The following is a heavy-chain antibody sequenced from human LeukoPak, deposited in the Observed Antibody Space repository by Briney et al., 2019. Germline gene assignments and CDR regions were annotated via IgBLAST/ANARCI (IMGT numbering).Heavy chain of an antibody. CDR3: AKSGSTNPYYYVSGTDPPDY. D-gene: IGHD3-10*01. V-gene: IGHV3-9*01. J-gene: IGHJ4*02. CDR1: GFTFDDYA. Sequence: GRSLRLSGAASGFTFDDYAMHWVRQAPGKGLEWVSGISWNSGSIGYADSVKGRFTISRDNAKNSLYLQMNSLRAEDTALYYCAKSGSTNPYYYVSGTDPPDYWGQGTLVTVSS. CDR2: ISWNSGSI.